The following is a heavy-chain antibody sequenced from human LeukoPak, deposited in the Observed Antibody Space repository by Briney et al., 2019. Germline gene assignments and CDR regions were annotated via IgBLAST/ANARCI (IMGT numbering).Heavy chain of an antibody. J-gene: IGHJ4*02. CDR1: GFTFSSYN. V-gene: IGHV3-21*01. Sequence: GGSLRLSCAASGFTFSSYNMNWVRQAPGKGLEWVSSISSSSSYIYYADSVKGQFTISRDNAKDSLYLQMNSLRVEDTAVYYCARAYSYYYYDSSGFYWGQGTLVTVSS. D-gene: IGHD3-22*01. CDR3: ARAYSYYYYDSSGFY. CDR2: ISSSSSYI.